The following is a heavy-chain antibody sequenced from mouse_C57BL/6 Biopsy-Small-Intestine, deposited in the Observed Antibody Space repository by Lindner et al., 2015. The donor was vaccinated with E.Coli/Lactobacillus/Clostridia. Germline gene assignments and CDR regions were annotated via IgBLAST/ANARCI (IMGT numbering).Heavy chain of an antibody. D-gene: IGHD2-10*02. Sequence: EVQLQESGAELVRPGASVKLSCTASGFNIKDYYIHWVKQRPEQGLEWIGRIDPEDGDTEYAPKFQGKATMTADTSSNTADLQLSSLTSEDTAVYYCITRVGYGGFDYWGQGTLVTVSA. CDR2: IDPEDGDT. CDR1: GFNIKDYY. CDR3: ITRVGYGGFDY. V-gene: IGHV14-1*01. J-gene: IGHJ3*01.